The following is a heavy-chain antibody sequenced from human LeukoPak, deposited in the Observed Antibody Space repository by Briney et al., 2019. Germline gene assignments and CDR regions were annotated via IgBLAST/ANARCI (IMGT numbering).Heavy chain of an antibody. D-gene: IGHD3-10*01. CDR3: AKEDYDGSGSYLGY. CDR2: ISYDGSNG. V-gene: IGHV3-30*18. J-gene: IGHJ4*02. CDR1: GFTFSSYG. Sequence: GGSLRLSCAASGFTFSSYGMHWVRQAPGKGLEGVAVISYDGSNGNYVDSVKGRFTISRDNSKNTLYLQMDSLRAEDMAVYYCAKEDYDGSGSYLGYWGQGTLVTVSS.